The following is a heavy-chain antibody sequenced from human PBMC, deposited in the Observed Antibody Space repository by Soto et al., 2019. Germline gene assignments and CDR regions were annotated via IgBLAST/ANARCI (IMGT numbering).Heavy chain of an antibody. CDR1: GGYISSSSYF. V-gene: IGHV4-39*07. Sequence: PSETLSLTCTVSGGYISSSSYFWGWIRQPPGKGLEWIGSIYYSGSTYYNPSLKSRVTVSVDTSKNQFSLKLSSVTAADTAVYYCARFNTGSYYEAFDIWGQGTMVTVS. CDR2: IYYSGST. D-gene: IGHD1-26*01. CDR3: ARFNTGSYYEAFDI. J-gene: IGHJ3*02.